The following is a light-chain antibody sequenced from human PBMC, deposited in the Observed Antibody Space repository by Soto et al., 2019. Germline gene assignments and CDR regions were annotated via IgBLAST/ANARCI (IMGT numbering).Light chain of an antibody. CDR2: AAS. V-gene: IGKV1-39*01. Sequence: DIQMTQSPSSLSASVGDRVTTTCRASQTISTHLNWYQQKPGKAPKLLIYAASTLQSGVPSRFSGSGSGTDFTLTINSLQPEDFATYYCQQSLTIPYTFGQGTKLEIK. CDR1: QTISTH. CDR3: QQSLTIPYT. J-gene: IGKJ2*01.